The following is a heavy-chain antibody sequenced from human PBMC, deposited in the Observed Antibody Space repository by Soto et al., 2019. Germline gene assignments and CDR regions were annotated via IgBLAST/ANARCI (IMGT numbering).Heavy chain of an antibody. CDR1: GGSFSGYY. J-gene: IGHJ4*02. D-gene: IGHD2-2*01. CDR2: INHSGST. Sequence: SETLSLTCAVYGGSFSGYYWSWIRQPPGKGLEWIGEINHSGSTNYNPSLKSRVTISVDTSKNQFSLKLSSVTAADTAVYYCATRRIVVVPAAMAFDYWGQGTLVTVSS. CDR3: ATRRIVVVPAAMAFDY. V-gene: IGHV4-34*01.